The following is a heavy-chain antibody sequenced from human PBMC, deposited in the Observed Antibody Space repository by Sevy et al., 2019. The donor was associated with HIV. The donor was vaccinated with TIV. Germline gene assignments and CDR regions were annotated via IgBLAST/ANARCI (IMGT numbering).Heavy chain of an antibody. Sequence: GGSLRLSCAASGFTFGSYWMGWVRQAPGKGLEWVAIIKQDGSFKHYVDSVEGRFTISRDNARDSVLLQMNSLGAEDTALYYCERDWIGSLEYWGQGTLVTVSS. J-gene: IGHJ4*02. CDR2: IKQDGSFK. V-gene: IGHV3-7*01. D-gene: IGHD1-26*01. CDR1: GFTFGSYW. CDR3: ERDWIGSLEY.